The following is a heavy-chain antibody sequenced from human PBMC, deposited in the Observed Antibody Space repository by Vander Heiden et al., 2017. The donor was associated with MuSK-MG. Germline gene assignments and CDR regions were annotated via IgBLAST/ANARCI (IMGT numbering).Heavy chain of an antibody. J-gene: IGHJ4*02. Sequence: QVQLVESGGGVVQPGRSLRRSCAASGFTFSTYAMHWVRQAPGKGLEWVAVISYDGSNKYYADSVKGRFTISRDNSKNTLYLQMNSLRAEDTAVYYCARAPITFGGVIVFDYWGQGTLVTVSS. CDR3: ARAPITFGGVIVFDY. CDR1: GFTFSTYA. CDR2: ISYDGSNK. D-gene: IGHD3-16*02. V-gene: IGHV3-30-3*01.